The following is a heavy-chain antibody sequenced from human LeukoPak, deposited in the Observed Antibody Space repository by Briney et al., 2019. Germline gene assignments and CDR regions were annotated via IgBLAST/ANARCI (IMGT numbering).Heavy chain of an antibody. CDR1: GGTFSSYT. Sequence: ASMKVSCKASGGTFSSYTISWVRQAPGHGLEWMGRIIPILGIANYAQKFQGRVTITADKSTSTAYMELSSLRSEDTAVYYCASTASDYYDSSGYYLDYRGQGTLVTVSS. D-gene: IGHD3-22*01. J-gene: IGHJ4*02. CDR3: ASTASDYYDSSGYYLDY. CDR2: IIPILGIA. V-gene: IGHV1-69*02.